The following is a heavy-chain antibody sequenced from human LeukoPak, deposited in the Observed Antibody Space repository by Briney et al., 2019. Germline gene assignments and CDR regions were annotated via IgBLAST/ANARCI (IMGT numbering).Heavy chain of an antibody. V-gene: IGHV3-9*01. J-gene: IGHJ4*02. D-gene: IGHD6-13*01. CDR2: ISWNSASV. CDR1: GITFDDYG. Sequence: SLRLSCEASGITFDDYGIHWVRQPPGKGLGWVSTISWNSASVGYVDSVKGRFTISRDNAKKTLYLQMNSLRPEDTALYYCAKDYGYSSSWYDYWGQGTLVTVSS. CDR3: AKDYGYSSSWYDY.